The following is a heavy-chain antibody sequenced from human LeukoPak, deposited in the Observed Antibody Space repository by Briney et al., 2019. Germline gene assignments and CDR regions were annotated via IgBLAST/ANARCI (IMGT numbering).Heavy chain of an antibody. Sequence: GGSLRLSCAASGFTFSSYGMHWVRQAPGKGLEWVAVIWYDGSNKYYADSVKGRFTISRDNSKNTLYLQMNSLKTEDTAVYYCTSNSGHGGYWGQGTLVTVSS. CDR1: GFTFSSYG. J-gene: IGHJ4*02. D-gene: IGHD1-26*01. V-gene: IGHV3-33*01. CDR3: TSNSGHGGY. CDR2: IWYDGSNK.